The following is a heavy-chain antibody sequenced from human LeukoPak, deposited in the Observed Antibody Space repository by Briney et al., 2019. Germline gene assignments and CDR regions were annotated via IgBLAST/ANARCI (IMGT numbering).Heavy chain of an antibody. CDR3: AKARSGSGSYGKYYFDY. D-gene: IGHD3-10*01. V-gene: IGHV3-30*02. Sequence: GGSLRLSCAASGFTFRLFGMHWVRQAPGKGLEWLSFIRFDGSNTYHADSVKGRFTISRDNSKNTLYLQMNSLRAEDTAVYYCAKARSGSGSYGKYYFDYWGQGTLVTVSS. CDR1: GFTFRLFG. CDR2: IRFDGSNT. J-gene: IGHJ4*02.